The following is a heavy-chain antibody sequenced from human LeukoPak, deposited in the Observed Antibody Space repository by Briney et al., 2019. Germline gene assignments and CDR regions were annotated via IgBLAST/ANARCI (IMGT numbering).Heavy chain of an antibody. V-gene: IGHV4-59*13. D-gene: IGHD5-24*01. CDR1: GGSISSYY. CDR3: ARGAMTTTSTFDY. J-gene: IGHJ4*02. Sequence: SEALSLTCTVSGGSISSYYWSWIRQPPGKGLEWIGYIYYSGSTNYNPSLKSRVTLSVDTSKNQFSLKLSSVTAADTAVYYCARGAMTTTSTFDYWGQGTLVTVSS. CDR2: IYYSGST.